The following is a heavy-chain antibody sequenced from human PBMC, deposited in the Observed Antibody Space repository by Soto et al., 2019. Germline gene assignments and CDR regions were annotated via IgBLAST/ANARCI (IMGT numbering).Heavy chain of an antibody. CDR2: IKSKTDGGTT. Sequence: EVQLVESGGGLVKPGGSLRLSCAASGFTFSNAWMSWVRQAPGKGLEWVGRIKSKTDGGTTDYAAPVKGRFTISRDDSKNTLYLQMNSLKTEDTAVYYCTTDRRYYYGSGSYDALFHCFDYWGQGTLVTVSS. CDR1: GFTFSNAW. CDR3: TTDRRYYYGSGSYDALFHCFDY. V-gene: IGHV3-15*01. J-gene: IGHJ4*02. D-gene: IGHD3-10*01.